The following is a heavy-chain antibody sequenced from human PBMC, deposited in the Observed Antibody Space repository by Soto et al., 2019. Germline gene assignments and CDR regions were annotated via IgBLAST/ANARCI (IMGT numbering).Heavy chain of an antibody. Sequence: ASVKVSCKASGYTFTSYGISWVRQAPGQGLEWMGWISAYNGNTNYAQKLQGRVTMTTDTSTSTAYMELRSLRSDDTAVYYCARPPPPGLGKSGNDRIQLWITYFDYWGQGTLVTVSS. J-gene: IGHJ4*02. CDR1: GYTFTSYG. CDR2: ISAYNGNT. CDR3: ARPPPPGLGKSGNDRIQLWITYFDY. V-gene: IGHV1-18*01. D-gene: IGHD5-18*01.